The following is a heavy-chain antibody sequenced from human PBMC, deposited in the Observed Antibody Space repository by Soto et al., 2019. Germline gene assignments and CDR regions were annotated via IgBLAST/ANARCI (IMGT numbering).Heavy chain of an antibody. CDR1: GGSVSSGSYY. Sequence: QVQLQESGPGLVKPSETLSLTCTVSGGSVSSGSYYWSWIRQPPGKGLEWIGYIYYSGSTNYNPSLKSRVTISVDTSKNQFSLKLSSVTAADTAVYYCERDGGWLQLGYWGQGTLVTVSS. V-gene: IGHV4-61*01. J-gene: IGHJ4*02. CDR3: ERDGGWLQLGY. D-gene: IGHD5-12*01. CDR2: IYYSGST.